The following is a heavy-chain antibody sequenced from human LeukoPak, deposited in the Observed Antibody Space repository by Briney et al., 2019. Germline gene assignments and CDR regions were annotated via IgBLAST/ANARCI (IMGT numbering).Heavy chain of an antibody. CDR1: GFTFSSYA. D-gene: IGHD1-26*01. CDR3: ANSREWELLFRVDY. V-gene: IGHV3-23*01. CDR2: ISGSGGST. J-gene: IGHJ4*02. Sequence: GGSLRLSCAASGFTFSSYAMSWVRQAPGKGLEWVSAISGSGGSTYYADSVKGRFTISRDNSKNTLYLQMNSLRAEDTAVYYCANSREWELLFRVDYWGQGTLVTVSS.